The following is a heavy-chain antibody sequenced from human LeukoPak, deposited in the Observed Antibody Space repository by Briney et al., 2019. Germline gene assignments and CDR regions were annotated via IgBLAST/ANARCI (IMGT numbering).Heavy chain of an antibody. D-gene: IGHD3-10*01. CDR3: ARDLGISVRSITFDY. CDR1: GYTFTSYG. V-gene: IGHV1-18*01. CDR2: ISAYNGNT. J-gene: IGHJ4*02. Sequence: ASVKVSCKASGYTFTSYGISWVRQAPRQGLEWMGWISAYNGNTNYAQKLQGRVTMTTDTSTSTAYMELRSLRSDDTAVYYCARDLGISVRSITFDYWGQGTLVTVSS.